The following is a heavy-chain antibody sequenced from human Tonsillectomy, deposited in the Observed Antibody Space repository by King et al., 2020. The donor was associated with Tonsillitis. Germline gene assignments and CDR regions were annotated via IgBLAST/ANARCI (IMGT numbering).Heavy chain of an antibody. V-gene: IGHV3-21*01. CDR1: GFTFSSYT. CDR2: ISSSSSYI. CDR3: ARGYYYDSSGYGY. J-gene: IGHJ4*02. D-gene: IGHD3-22*01. Sequence: VQLVESGGGLVKPGGSLRLSCAASGFTFSSYTMNWVRQAPGKGLEWVSSISSSSSYIYYADSVKGRFTISRDNAKNSLYLQMNSLRAEDTAVYCCARGYYYDSSGYGYWGQGTLVTVSS.